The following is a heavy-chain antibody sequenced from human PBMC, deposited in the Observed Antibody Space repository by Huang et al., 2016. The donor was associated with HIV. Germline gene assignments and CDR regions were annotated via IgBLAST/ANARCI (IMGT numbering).Heavy chain of an antibody. CDR3: ARGSVGATAGGFDV. D-gene: IGHD1-26*01. J-gene: IGHJ3*01. CDR2: SSSSGSST. V-gene: IGHV3-74*01. CDR1: GFTFSSYW. Sequence: EVQLVESGGGLVQPGGSLRLSCAASGFTFSSYWMHWVRQAPGKGLGWVSRSSSSGSSTSYADSVKGRFTISRDNAKNTLYLQMNSLRAEDTAVYFCARGSVGATAGGFDVWGQGTMVTVSS.